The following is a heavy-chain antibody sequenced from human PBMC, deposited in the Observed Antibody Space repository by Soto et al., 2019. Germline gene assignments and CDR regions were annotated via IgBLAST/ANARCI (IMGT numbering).Heavy chain of an antibody. CDR1: GFTFSSYA. Sequence: EVQLLESGGGLVQPGGSLRLSCAASGFTFSSYAMSWVRQAPGKGLEWVSVISGSDNTYYADSVKGRFTTSRDTSKNTLFLQINSLRAEDTALYYCAKVGSSGWHTFDYWGQGTLVTVSS. CDR3: AKVGSSGWHTFDY. CDR2: ISGSDNT. D-gene: IGHD6-19*01. J-gene: IGHJ4*02. V-gene: IGHV3-23*01.